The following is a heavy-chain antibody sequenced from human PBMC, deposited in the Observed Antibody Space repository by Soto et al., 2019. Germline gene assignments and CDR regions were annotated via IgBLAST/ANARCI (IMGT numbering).Heavy chain of an antibody. V-gene: IGHV1-46*03. D-gene: IGHD2-2*01. CDR1: GYTFTSYY. J-gene: IGHJ4*01. CDR2: INPSGGST. Sequence: ASVKVSCKASGYTFTSYYMHWVRQAPGQGLEWMGIINPSGGSTSYAQEFQGRVTMTRDTSTSTVYMELSSLRSEDTAVYYCARDAPRYCSSTSCSVTFGGVIAPCDYWG. CDR3: ARDAPRYCSSTSCSVTFGGVIAPCDY.